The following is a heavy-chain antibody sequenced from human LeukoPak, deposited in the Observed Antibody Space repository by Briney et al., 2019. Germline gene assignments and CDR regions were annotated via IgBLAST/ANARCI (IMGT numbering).Heavy chain of an antibody. J-gene: IGHJ6*01. D-gene: IGHD1-26*01. CDR3: ARRGHSDHDYYGMDG. CDR2: ISSSGSTI. CDR1: GFTFNDYY. Sequence: PGRSLRLSCVASGFTFNDYYMGWIRQAPGKGLEWVSYISSSGSTIYYADSVKGRFTISRDNAKNSVYLQMNILRAEDTAGYYCARRGHSDHDYYGMDGWGPGAKVNVSS. V-gene: IGHV3-11*01.